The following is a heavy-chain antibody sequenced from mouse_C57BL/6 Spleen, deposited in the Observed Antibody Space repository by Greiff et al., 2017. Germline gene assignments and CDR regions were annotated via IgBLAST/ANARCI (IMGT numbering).Heavy chain of an antibody. CDR1: GYTFTDYE. CDR3: TRRGYPAWFAY. V-gene: IGHV1-15*01. Sequence: QVQLQQSGAELVRPGASVTLSCKASGYTFTDYEMHWVKQTPVHGLEWIGAIDPETGGTAYNQKFKGKAILTADKSSSTAYMELRSLTSEDSAVYYCTRRGYPAWFAYWGQGTLVTVSA. CDR2: IDPETGGT. D-gene: IGHD5-1-1*01. J-gene: IGHJ3*01.